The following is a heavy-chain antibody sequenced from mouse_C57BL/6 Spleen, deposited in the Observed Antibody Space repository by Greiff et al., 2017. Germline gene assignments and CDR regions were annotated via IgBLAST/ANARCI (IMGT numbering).Heavy chain of an antibody. CDR3: ARTGSSYGY. CDR1: GYTFTSYW. CDR2: IDPSDSYT. J-gene: IGHJ2*01. V-gene: IGHV1-59*01. D-gene: IGHD1-1*01. Sequence: VQLQQSGAELVRPGTSVKLSCKASGYTFTSYWMHWVKQRPGQGLEWIGVIDPSDSYTNYNQKFKGKATLTVDTSSSTAYMQLSSLTSEDSAVYYCARTGSSYGYWGQGTTLTVSS.